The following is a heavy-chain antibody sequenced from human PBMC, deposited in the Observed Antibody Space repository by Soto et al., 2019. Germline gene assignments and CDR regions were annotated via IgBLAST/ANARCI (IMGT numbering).Heavy chain of an antibody. V-gene: IGHV3-33*01. CDR3: ARAAVQAAAVTSGGYYYYYYMDV. CDR2: IWYDGSNK. D-gene: IGHD6-13*01. J-gene: IGHJ6*03. CDR1: GFTFSSYG. Sequence: PGGSLRLSCAASGFTFSSYGMHWVRQAPGKGLEWVAVIWYDGSNKYYADSVKGRFTISRDNSKNTLYLQMNSLRAEDTAVYYCARAAVQAAAVTSGGYYYYYYMDVWGKGTTVTVSS.